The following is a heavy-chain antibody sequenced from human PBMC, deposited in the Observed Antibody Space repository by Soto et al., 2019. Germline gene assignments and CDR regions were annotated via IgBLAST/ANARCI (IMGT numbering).Heavy chain of an antibody. Sequence: AGGPLSLSCAASGFTFSSYEMNWVRQAPGKGLGWVSYISSSGSTIYYADSVKGRFTISRDNAKNSLYLQMNSLRAEDTAVYYCAGGGLIDGTGAFDIWGQGTMVTVSS. CDR2: ISSSGSTI. CDR3: AGGGLIDGTGAFDI. V-gene: IGHV3-48*03. D-gene: IGHD1-7*01. J-gene: IGHJ3*02. CDR1: GFTFSSYE.